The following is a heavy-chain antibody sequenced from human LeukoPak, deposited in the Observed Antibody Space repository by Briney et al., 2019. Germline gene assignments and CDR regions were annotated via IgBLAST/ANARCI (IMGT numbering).Heavy chain of an antibody. J-gene: IGHJ4*02. CDR2: INHSGST. CDR1: GGSFSGYY. Sequence: PSETLSLTCADYGGSFSGYYWSWIRQPPGKGLEWIGEINHSGSTNYNPSLTSRVTISVDTSKNQSSLKLSSVTAADTVVYYCARYGGYYFDYWGQGTLVTVSS. CDR3: ARYGGYYFDY. D-gene: IGHD3-16*01. V-gene: IGHV4-34*01.